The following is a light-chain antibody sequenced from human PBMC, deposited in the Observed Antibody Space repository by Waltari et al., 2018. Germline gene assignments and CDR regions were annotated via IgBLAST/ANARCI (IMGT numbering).Light chain of an antibody. CDR3: QQYGRSWNT. CDR1: QSVSSNY. V-gene: IGKV3-20*01. CDR2: GSS. J-gene: IGKJ2*01. Sequence: EIVLTQSPGTLSLSPGERATLSCRAGQSVSSNYLAWYQQRPGQAPRLLIHGSSSRATGIPDRFSGSGSGTDFTLTISRLEPEDFAVYYCQQYGRSWNTFGQGTKLEIK.